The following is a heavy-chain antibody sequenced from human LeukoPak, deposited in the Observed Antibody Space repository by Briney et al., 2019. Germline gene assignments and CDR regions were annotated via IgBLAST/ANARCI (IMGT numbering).Heavy chain of an antibody. V-gene: IGHV4-59*01. CDR2: IYYSGST. J-gene: IGHJ4*02. CDR1: GGSISSYY. Sequence: PSETLSLTCTVSGGSISSYYWSWIRQPPGKGLEWIGYIYYSGSTNYNPSLKRRVTILVVTSKNQFYLQLRSVTAADAAVYYCESEILYCSGGSCSAYFDYWGQGTLVTVSS. D-gene: IGHD2-15*01. CDR3: ESEILYCSGGSCSAYFDY.